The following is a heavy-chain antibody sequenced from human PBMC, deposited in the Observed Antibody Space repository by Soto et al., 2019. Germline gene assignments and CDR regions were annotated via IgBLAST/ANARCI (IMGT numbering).Heavy chain of an antibody. CDR1: GFTFSSYA. CDR2: ISGSGGST. CDR3: AKDQRAYSSGWIDFDY. Sequence: EVQLLESGGGLVQPGGSLRLSCAASGFTFSSYAMSWVRQAPGKGLEWVSAISGSGGSTYYADSVKGRFTISRDNSKNTLYLQMNSLRAEYTAVYYCAKDQRAYSSGWIDFDYWGQGTLVTVSS. D-gene: IGHD6-19*01. J-gene: IGHJ4*02. V-gene: IGHV3-23*01.